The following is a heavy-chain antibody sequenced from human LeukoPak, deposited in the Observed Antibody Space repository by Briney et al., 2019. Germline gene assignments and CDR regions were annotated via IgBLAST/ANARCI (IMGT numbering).Heavy chain of an antibody. CDR3: ARELYGRSEY. Sequence: ASVKVSCKASGYTFTTYGISWVRQAPGQGLECMGWINPYNGNTNYAQKLQGRVTMTTDTSTSTAYMELRSLRSDDTAVYYCARELYGRSEYWGQGTLVTVSS. V-gene: IGHV1-18*01. CDR1: GYTFTTYG. D-gene: IGHD2-2*02. CDR2: INPYNGNT. J-gene: IGHJ4*02.